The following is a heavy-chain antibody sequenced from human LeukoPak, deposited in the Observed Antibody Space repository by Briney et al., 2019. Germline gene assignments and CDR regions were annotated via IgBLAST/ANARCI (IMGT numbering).Heavy chain of an antibody. CDR1: GYTFTGYY. CDR2: INPNSGGT. J-gene: IGHJ3*02. Sequence: GASVKVSCKASGYTFTGYYMHWVRQAPGQGLEWMGWINPNSGGTNYAQKFQGRVTTTRDTSISTAYMELSRLRSDDTAVYYCARDDRSSWYEIAFDIWGQGTMVTVSS. CDR3: ARDDRSSWYEIAFDI. V-gene: IGHV1-2*02. D-gene: IGHD6-13*01.